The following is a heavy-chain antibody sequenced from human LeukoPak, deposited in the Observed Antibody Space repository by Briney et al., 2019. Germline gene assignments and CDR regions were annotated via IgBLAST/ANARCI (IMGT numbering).Heavy chain of an antibody. CDR2: IYYSGST. V-gene: IGHV4-59*01. CDR3: ARDGLTIFGVVTLAYLSFDY. D-gene: IGHD3-3*01. CDR1: GGSSSSYY. Sequence: PSETLSLXCTVSGGSSSSYYWSWIRRPPGKGLEWIGYIYYSGSTNYNPSLKSRVTISVDTSKNQFSLKLSSVTAADTAVYYCARDGLTIFGVVTLAYLSFDYWGQGTLVTVSS. J-gene: IGHJ4*02.